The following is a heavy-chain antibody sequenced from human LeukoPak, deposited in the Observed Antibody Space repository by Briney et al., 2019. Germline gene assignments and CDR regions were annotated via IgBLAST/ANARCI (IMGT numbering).Heavy chain of an antibody. J-gene: IGHJ4*02. D-gene: IGHD3-22*01. CDR1: GFTFSTYW. CDR2: ISSSGSTI. CDR3: AREPPYYYDSSGYFDY. V-gene: IGHV3-11*01. Sequence: GGSLRLSCAASGFTFSTYWMSWIRQAPGKGLEWVSYISSSGSTIYYADSVKGRFTISRDNAKNSLYLQMNSLRAEDTAVYYCAREPPYYYDSSGYFDYWGQGTLVTVSS.